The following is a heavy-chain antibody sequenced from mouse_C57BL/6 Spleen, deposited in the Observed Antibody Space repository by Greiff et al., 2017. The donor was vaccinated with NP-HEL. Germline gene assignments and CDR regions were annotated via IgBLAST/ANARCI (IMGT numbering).Heavy chain of an antibody. J-gene: IGHJ3*01. CDR2: INPSSGYT. Sequence: QVQLKESGAELAKPGASVKLSCKASGYTFTSYWMHWVKQRPGQGLEWIGYINPSSGYTKYNQKFKDKATLTADKSSSTAYMQLSSLTYEDSAVYYCASPFTTVVAKGFAYWGQGTLVTVSA. CDR1: GYTFTSYW. D-gene: IGHD1-1*01. CDR3: ASPFTTVVAKGFAY. V-gene: IGHV1-7*01.